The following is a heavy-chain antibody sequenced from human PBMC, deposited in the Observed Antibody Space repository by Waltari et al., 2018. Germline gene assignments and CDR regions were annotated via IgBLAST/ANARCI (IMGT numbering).Heavy chain of an antibody. CDR2: IYHSGST. CDR3: VRDREYSGYDGWYFDL. CDR1: GGSISSSNW. V-gene: IGHV4-4*02. D-gene: IGHD5-12*01. Sequence: QVQLQESGPGLVKPSGTLSLTCAVSGGSISSSNWWSWVRQPPGKGLEWIGEIYHSGSTNDNPSLKSRVTISVDKSKNQFSLKLSSVTAADTAVYYCVRDREYSGYDGWYFDLWGRGTLVTVSS. J-gene: IGHJ2*01.